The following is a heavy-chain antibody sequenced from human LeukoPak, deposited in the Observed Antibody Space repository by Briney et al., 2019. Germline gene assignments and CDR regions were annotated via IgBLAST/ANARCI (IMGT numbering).Heavy chain of an antibody. D-gene: IGHD3-22*01. CDR2: IRSDGSNK. CDR1: GFSFSSYG. Sequence: GGSLRLSCAGSGFSFSSYGMHWVRQAPGKGLEWMAFIRSDGSNKYYADSVKGRFTISRDNAKNSLYLQMNSLRAEDTAVYYCARDLIKDYYDSPDAFDIWGQGTMVTVSS. CDR3: ARDLIKDYYDSPDAFDI. J-gene: IGHJ3*02. V-gene: IGHV3-30*02.